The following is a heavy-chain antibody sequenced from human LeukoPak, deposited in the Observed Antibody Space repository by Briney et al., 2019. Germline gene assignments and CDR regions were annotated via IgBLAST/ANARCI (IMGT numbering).Heavy chain of an antibody. CDR1: AASISNYY. CDR3: ASPRSGYRYTFDY. CDR2: ISTSGST. D-gene: IGHD3-22*01. V-gene: IGHV4-4*09. Sequence: PSETLSLTCAVSAASISNYYWSWIRQAPGKGLEWIGYISTSGSTNYNPSLKIRVSISLDTSKNRFSLNLNFVTAADTAVYYCASPRSGYRYTFDYWGQGALVTVSS. J-gene: IGHJ4*02.